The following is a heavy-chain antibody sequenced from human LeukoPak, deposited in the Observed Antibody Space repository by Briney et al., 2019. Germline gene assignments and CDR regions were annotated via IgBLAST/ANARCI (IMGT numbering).Heavy chain of an antibody. CDR3: ATGLLVGATSLSPYFDY. V-gene: IGHV3-11*01. CDR2: ISSSGSTI. Sequence: GGSLRLSCAASGFTFSDYYMSWIRQAPGKGLECVSYISSSGSTIYYADSVKGRFTISRDNAKNSLYLQMNSLRAEDTAVYYCATGLLVGATSLSPYFDYWGQGTLVTVSS. CDR1: GFTFSDYY. D-gene: IGHD1-26*01. J-gene: IGHJ4*02.